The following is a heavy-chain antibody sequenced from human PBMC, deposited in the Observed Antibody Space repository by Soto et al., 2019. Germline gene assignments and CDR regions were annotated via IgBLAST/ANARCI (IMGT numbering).Heavy chain of an antibody. Sequence: QVPLQESGPGLVRPSETLSLTCSVSGGSISSCYWTWIRQPAGRGLEWIGRIYATGSTNSNSSLKSRVTLSIDTSKNQLSLPLTSVTAADTAVYYCAGGYCRGGSCSAGFYYYYCRDVWGHGTTVTVSS. CDR1: GGSISSCY. J-gene: IGHJ6*02. CDR3: AGGYCRGGSCSAGFYYYYCRDV. D-gene: IGHD2-15*01. CDR2: IYATGST. V-gene: IGHV4-4*07.